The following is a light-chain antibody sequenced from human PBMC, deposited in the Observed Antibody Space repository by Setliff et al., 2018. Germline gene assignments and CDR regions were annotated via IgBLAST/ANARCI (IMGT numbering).Light chain of an antibody. CDR3: SSHTTSSTWV. CDR2: EVS. Sequence: QSALTQPRSVSGSPGQSITISCTGTSSDVGVYNSVSWYQQHPGKAPKLMIYEVSNRPSGISSRFSGSKSGNTASLTISGLQAEDEADYYCSSHTTSSTWVFGGGTKVTVL. J-gene: IGLJ3*02. CDR1: SSDVGVYNS. V-gene: IGLV2-14*01.